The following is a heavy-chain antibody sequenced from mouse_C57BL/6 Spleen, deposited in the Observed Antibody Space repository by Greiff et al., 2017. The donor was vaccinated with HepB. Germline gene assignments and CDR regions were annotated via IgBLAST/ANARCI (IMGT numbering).Heavy chain of an antibody. Sequence: EVQLQQSGTVLARPGASVKMSCKTSGYTFTSYWMHWVKQRPGQGLEWIGAIYPGNSDTSYNQKFKGKAKLTAVTSASTAYMELSSLTNEDSAVYYCTRPDSSGYVAMDYWGQGTSVTVSS. CDR1: GYTFTSYW. D-gene: IGHD3-2*02. CDR2: IYPGNSDT. CDR3: TRPDSSGYVAMDY. V-gene: IGHV1-5*01. J-gene: IGHJ4*01.